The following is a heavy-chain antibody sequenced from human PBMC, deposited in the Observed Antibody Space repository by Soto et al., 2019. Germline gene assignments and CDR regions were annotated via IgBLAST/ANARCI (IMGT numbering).Heavy chain of an antibody. V-gene: IGHV3-23*01. J-gene: IGHJ4*02. CDR3: AIRDYVDIWGNYDY. Sequence: EVQLLESGGGLVQPGGSLRLSCAASGFTFSSYAMGWVRQAPGKGLQWISVISSSGGSTYYADSVKGRFTIARDNSKDTLCMDMNSLRAEEEAVYYCAIRDYVDIWGNYDYWGQGTLFTVSS. D-gene: IGHD3-16*01. CDR1: GFTFSSYA. CDR2: ISSSGGST.